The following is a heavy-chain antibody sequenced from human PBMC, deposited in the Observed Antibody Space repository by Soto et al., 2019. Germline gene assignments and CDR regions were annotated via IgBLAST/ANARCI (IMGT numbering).Heavy chain of an antibody. D-gene: IGHD2-15*01. CDR2: ISAYHGNT. V-gene: IGHV1-18*01. J-gene: IGHJ5*02. Sequence: QVQLVQSGAEVKKPGASVKVSCKASGYTFTSYGISWVRQAPGQGLEWMGRISAYHGNTNYVQKLQGRFTMTPDTSTSTAYMELRSLRSDDTAVYYCARVVVALGHWFDPWGQGTLVTVSS. CDR3: ARVVVALGHWFDP. CDR1: GYTFTSYG.